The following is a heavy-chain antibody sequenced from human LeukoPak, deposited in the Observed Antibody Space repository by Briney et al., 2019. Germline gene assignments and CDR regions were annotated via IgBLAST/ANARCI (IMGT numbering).Heavy chain of an antibody. Sequence: PGGSLRLSCAASGFTFSDHYMDWVRQAPGKGLEWVGRIRSKAKGYTTTYAASLKGRFTMSRDDSKNSLYLQMNSLKTEDTAVYYCKTGAAFDIWGQGTLVTVSS. J-gene: IGHJ3*02. CDR1: GFTFSDHY. CDR3: KTGAAFDI. CDR2: IRSKAKGYTT. D-gene: IGHD4/OR15-4a*01. V-gene: IGHV3-72*01.